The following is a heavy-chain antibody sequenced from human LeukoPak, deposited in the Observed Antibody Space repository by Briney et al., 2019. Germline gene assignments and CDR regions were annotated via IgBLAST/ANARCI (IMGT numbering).Heavy chain of an antibody. CDR2: IYSGGST. Sequence: GGSLRLSCAASGFTVSSNYMSWVRQAPGKGLEWVSVIYSGGSTYYADSVKGRFTISRDNSKNTLYLQMNSLRAEDTAVYYCARVAGYCSSTSNCYFDYWGQGTLVTVSS. V-gene: IGHV3-53*01. D-gene: IGHD2/OR15-2a*01. J-gene: IGHJ4*02. CDR1: GFTVSSNY. CDR3: ARVAGYCSSTSNCYFDY.